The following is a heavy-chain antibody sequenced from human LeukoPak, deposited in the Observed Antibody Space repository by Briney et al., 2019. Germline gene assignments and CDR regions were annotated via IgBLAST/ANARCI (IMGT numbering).Heavy chain of an antibody. Sequence: ASVKVSCKASGYTFTSYGISWVRQAPGQGLEWMGWISAYNGNTNYAQKLQGRVTMTTDTSTSTAYMELRSLRSDDTAMYYCAREGYDILTDYSNFDYWGQGALVTVSS. D-gene: IGHD3-9*01. CDR2: ISAYNGNT. CDR1: GYTFTSYG. CDR3: AREGYDILTDYSNFDY. J-gene: IGHJ4*02. V-gene: IGHV1-18*01.